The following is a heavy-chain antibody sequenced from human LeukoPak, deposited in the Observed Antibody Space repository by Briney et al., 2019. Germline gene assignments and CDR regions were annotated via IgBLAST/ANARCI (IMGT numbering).Heavy chain of an antibody. Sequence: GGSLRLSCAASGFTFSSYSMNWVRQAPGKGLEWGSAISGSGTSTYYADSVKGRFTISRDNAKNSLYLQMNSLRAEDAAVYYCAREKIQEFDCWGQGTLVTVSS. CDR2: ISGSGTST. CDR1: GFTFSSYS. V-gene: IGHV3-21*01. J-gene: IGHJ4*02. CDR3: AREKIQEFDC. D-gene: IGHD5-18*01.